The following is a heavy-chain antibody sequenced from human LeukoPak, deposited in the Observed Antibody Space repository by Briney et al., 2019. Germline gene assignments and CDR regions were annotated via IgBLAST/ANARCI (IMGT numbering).Heavy chain of an antibody. J-gene: IGHJ3*02. CDR2: IWADGNNK. Sequence: PGGSLRLSCAASGFTFSSYAMHWVRQAPGKGLEWVAIIWADGNNKYYADSVEGRFTISRDNSKNTLYLQMNSLRAEDTAVYYCAKARTNYSSGWYDAFDIWGQGTMVTVSS. CDR1: GFTFSSYA. D-gene: IGHD6-19*01. V-gene: IGHV3-30*02. CDR3: AKARTNYSSGWYDAFDI.